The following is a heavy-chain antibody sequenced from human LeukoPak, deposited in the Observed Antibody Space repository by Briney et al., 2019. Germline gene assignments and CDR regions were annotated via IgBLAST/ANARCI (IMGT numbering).Heavy chain of an antibody. CDR3: VRGIVGTTRHFDF. V-gene: IGHV4-4*07. CDR2: IFASGST. CDR1: GGSISSYY. D-gene: IGHD1-26*01. Sequence: SETLSLTCTVSGGSISSYYWSWIRQPAGKGLEWVGRIFASGSTNYNPSLRSRVTMSVDASKNQFSLKLRSVTDADTAVYYCVRGIVGTTRHFDFWGQGTLVTVSS. J-gene: IGHJ4*02.